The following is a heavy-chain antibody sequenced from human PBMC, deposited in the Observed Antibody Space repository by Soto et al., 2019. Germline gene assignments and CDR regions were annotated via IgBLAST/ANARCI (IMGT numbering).Heavy chain of an antibody. CDR2: IYYSGST. D-gene: IGHD6-6*01. Sequence: SETLSLTCTVSGGSISSYYWSWIRQPPGKGLEWIGYIYYSGSTNYNPSLKSRVTISVDTSKNQFSLKLSSVTAADTAVYYCASHSSRAAQNYDYWGQGTLVTVSS. CDR3: ASHSSRAAQNYDY. V-gene: IGHV4-59*08. J-gene: IGHJ4*02. CDR1: GGSISSYY.